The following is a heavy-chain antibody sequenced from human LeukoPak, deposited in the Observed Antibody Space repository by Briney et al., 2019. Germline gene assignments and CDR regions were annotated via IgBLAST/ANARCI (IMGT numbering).Heavy chain of an antibody. CDR2: MNPNSGNT. D-gene: IGHD2-2*01. CDR1: GYTFTSYD. J-gene: IGHJ5*02. V-gene: IGHV1-8*01. CDR3: ARVGSSTSWFDP. Sequence: ASVKVSCKASGYTFTSYDINWVRQATGQGLEWMGWMNPNSGNTGYAQKFQGRVTMTRNTSISTAYMELSSLRSEDTAVCYCARVGSSTSWFDPWGQGTLVTVSS.